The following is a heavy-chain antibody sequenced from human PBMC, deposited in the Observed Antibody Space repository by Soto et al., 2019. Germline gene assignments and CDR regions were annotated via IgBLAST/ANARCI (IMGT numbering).Heavy chain of an antibody. Sequence: GGSLRLSCAASGFTFSSYAMSWVRQAPGKGLEWVSYISSSGSTIYYADSVKGRFTISRDNAKNSLYLQMNSLRAEDTAVYYCARDPTPYSSSWYWDYWGQGTLVTVSS. CDR2: ISSSGSTI. J-gene: IGHJ4*02. CDR3: ARDPTPYSSSWYWDY. V-gene: IGHV3-48*04. CDR1: GFTFSSYA. D-gene: IGHD6-13*01.